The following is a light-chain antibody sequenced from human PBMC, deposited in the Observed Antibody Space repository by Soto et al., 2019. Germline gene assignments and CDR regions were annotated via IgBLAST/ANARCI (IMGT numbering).Light chain of an antibody. CDR3: QQSYSTPLN. J-gene: IGKJ4*01. Sequence: DIQMTQSPSSLSASVGDRVTITCRASQSISSYLNWYQQKPGKAPKLLIYAASSLQSGVPSRFSGSGSGTDFTLTISSLQPEDVATYYCQQSYSTPLNFGGGTKVEIK. V-gene: IGKV1-39*01. CDR1: QSISSY. CDR2: AAS.